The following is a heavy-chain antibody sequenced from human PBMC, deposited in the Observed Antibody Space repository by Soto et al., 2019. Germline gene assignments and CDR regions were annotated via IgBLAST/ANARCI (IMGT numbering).Heavy chain of an antibody. V-gene: IGHV1-3*01. Sequence: ASVKVSCKTSGYSFTKYGLHWVRQAPGQRLEWMGWINPGNGDTKYSQKFQGRVTITRDTSATTAYMELSSLRSEDSAVFYCARTDCSSTSCYNYYYYGMDVWGQGATVTVSS. J-gene: IGHJ6*02. CDR1: GYSFTKYG. D-gene: IGHD2-2*01. CDR3: ARTDCSSTSCYNYYYYGMDV. CDR2: INPGNGDT.